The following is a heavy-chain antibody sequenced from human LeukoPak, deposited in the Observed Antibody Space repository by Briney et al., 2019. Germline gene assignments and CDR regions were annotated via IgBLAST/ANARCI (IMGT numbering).Heavy chain of an antibody. CDR2: ISGSGGST. CDR3: AKSGVYYYYYMDV. Sequence: GGSLRLSCAASGFTFSSYEMNWVRQAPGKGLEWVSAISGSGGSTYYADSVKGRFTISRDNSKNTLYLQMNSLRAEDTAVYYCAKSGVYYYYYMDVWGKGTTVTISS. D-gene: IGHD3-10*01. J-gene: IGHJ6*03. CDR1: GFTFSSYE. V-gene: IGHV3-23*01.